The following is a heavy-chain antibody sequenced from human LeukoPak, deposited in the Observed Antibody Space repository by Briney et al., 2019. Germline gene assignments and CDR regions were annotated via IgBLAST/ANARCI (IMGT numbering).Heavy chain of an antibody. Sequence: GRSLRLSCAASGFTFSSYAMSWVRQAPGKGLEWVSSISGSGMLTYYADSVKGRFTISRDNSKNTLYLQMSSLGAEDTATFYCAKYYYDSGGRGNDAFDVWGQGTLVTVSS. V-gene: IGHV3-23*01. CDR3: AKYYYDSGGRGNDAFDV. CDR1: GFTFSSYA. J-gene: IGHJ3*01. CDR2: ISGSGMLT. D-gene: IGHD3-22*01.